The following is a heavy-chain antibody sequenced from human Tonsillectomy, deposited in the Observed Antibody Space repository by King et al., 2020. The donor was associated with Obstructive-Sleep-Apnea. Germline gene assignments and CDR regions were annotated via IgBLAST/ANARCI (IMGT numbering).Heavy chain of an antibody. CDR1: GYSFTSYW. CDR2: IDPSDSYT. CDR3: ASHSTTVVTLVGGMDV. V-gene: IGHV5-10-1*03. Sequence: VQLVESGAEVKKPGESLRISCKGSGYSFTSYWINWVRQMPGKGLEWMGRIDPSDSYTNYSPSFQGHVTISADKSISTAYLQWSSLKASDTAMYYCASHSTTVVTLVGGMDVWGQGTTVTVSS. D-gene: IGHD4-23*01. J-gene: IGHJ6*02.